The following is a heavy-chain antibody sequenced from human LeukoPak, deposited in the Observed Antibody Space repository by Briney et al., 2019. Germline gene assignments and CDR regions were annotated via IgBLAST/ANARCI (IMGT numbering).Heavy chain of an antibody. CDR1: GFTFEDYA. J-gene: IGHJ4*02. V-gene: IGHV3-9*01. D-gene: IGHD6-6*01. Sequence: SRSLRLSCAASGFTFEDYAMHWVRQAPGKGLEWVSGISWNSGSIGYADSVKGRFTISRDNAKDSLYLQMNSLRAEDTALYYCAKVELAGYWGQGTLVTVSS. CDR3: AKVELAGY. CDR2: ISWNSGSI.